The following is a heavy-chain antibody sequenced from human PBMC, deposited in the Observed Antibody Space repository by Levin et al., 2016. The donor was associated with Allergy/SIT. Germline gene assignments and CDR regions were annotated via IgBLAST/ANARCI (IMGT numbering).Heavy chain of an antibody. CDR2: INHSGST. J-gene: IGHJ5*02. V-gene: IGHV4-34*01. D-gene: IGHD2-15*01. CDR3: ARGRGYCSGGSCRNWFDP. Sequence: WIRQPPGKGLEWIGEINHSGSTNYNPSLKSRVTISVDTSKNQFSLKLSSVTAADTAVYYCARGRGYCSGGSCRNWFDPWGQGTLVTVSS.